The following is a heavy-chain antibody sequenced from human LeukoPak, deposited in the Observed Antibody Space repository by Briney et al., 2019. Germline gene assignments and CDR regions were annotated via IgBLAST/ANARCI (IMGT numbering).Heavy chain of an antibody. D-gene: IGHD5-12*01. CDR2: IYYSGST. J-gene: IGHJ6*03. Sequence: NPSETLSLTCTVSGGSISSYYWSWIRQPPGKGLEWIGYIYYSGSTNYNPSLKSRVTISVDTSKNQFSLKLSSVTAADTAVYYCARGLSDIVTENYYMDVWVKGTTVTVSS. CDR3: ARGLSDIVTENYYMDV. V-gene: IGHV4-59*01. CDR1: GGSISSYY.